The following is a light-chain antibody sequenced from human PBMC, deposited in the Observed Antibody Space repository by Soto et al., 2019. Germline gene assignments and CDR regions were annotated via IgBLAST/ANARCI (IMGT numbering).Light chain of an antibody. J-gene: IGKJ4*01. CDR1: QYIGDW. Sequence: DIQMTRSPSTRSASVGDRVAITCRANQYIGDWLAWYQQKPGKAPKLLIYKTSSLESGVPSRFSGSGSGTEFPLTISSPQPDDFATYFCQQYNSYPLTFGGGTKVDIK. CDR3: QQYNSYPLT. CDR2: KTS. V-gene: IGKV1-5*03.